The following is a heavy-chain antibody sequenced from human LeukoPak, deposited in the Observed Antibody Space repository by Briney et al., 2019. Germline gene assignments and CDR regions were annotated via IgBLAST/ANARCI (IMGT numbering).Heavy chain of an antibody. CDR1: GCTFSSYA. D-gene: IGHD2-2*01. J-gene: IGHJ1*01. CDR2: IIPIFGTA. CDR3: ARASCSSTSCYYFL. Sequence: ASVTVSCTASGCTFSSYAISWVRQAPGQGLEWMGGIIPIFGTANYAQKFQGRVTITTDDSTSTAYMELSRLRSEDTAVYYCARASCSSTSCYYFLWGQGPLVTVSS. V-gene: IGHV1-69*05.